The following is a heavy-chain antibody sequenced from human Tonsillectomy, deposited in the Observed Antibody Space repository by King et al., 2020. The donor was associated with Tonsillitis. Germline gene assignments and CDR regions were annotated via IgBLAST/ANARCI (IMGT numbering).Heavy chain of an antibody. CDR3: ARPRRSGWNDAFDL. Sequence: VQLVESGAEVKKPGESLKISCKGSGYNFTTYWIGWVRQMPGKGLEWMGIIYAVDSDTRYSPSFQGQVTISADKSISTAYLQWSSLKASDTAMYYCARPRRSGWNDAFDLWGQGTMVTVSS. D-gene: IGHD6-19*01. J-gene: IGHJ3*01. CDR1: GYNFTTYW. V-gene: IGHV5-51*01. CDR2: IYAVDSDT.